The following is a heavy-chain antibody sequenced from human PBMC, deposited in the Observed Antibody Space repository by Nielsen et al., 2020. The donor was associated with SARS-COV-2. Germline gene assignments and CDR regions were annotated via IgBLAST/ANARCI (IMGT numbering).Heavy chain of an antibody. CDR3: ARRALLWFGEPHLLGY. J-gene: IGHJ4*02. V-gene: IGHV7-4-1*02. D-gene: IGHD3-10*01. CDR1: GYTFTRYA. Sequence: ASVKVSCKASGYTFTRYAMNWVRQAPGQGLEWMGWINTNTGNPTYAQGFTGRFVFSLDTSVSTAYLQISSLKAEDTAVYYCARRALLWFGEPHLLGYWGQGTLVTVSS. CDR2: INTNTGNP.